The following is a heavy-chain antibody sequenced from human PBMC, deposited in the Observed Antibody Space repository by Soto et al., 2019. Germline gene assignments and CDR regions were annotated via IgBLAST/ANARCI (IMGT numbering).Heavy chain of an antibody. Sequence: GSLRLSCSASGFTLSSNYMSWVRQAPGKGLEWVSVIYSGWSTYYADSVKGRFTISRDNSKNTLYLQMNSLRAEDTAVYYCARDRFVAAAGTSPGYNWFDPWGQGTLVTVSS. CDR1: GFTLSSNY. V-gene: IGHV3-53*01. J-gene: IGHJ5*02. D-gene: IGHD6-13*01. CDR3: ARDRFVAAAGTSPGYNWFDP. CDR2: IYSGWST.